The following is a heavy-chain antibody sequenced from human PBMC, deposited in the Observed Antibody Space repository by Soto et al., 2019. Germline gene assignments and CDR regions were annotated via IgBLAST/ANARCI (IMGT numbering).Heavy chain of an antibody. V-gene: IGHV3-23*01. CDR3: AKEIVVAGTRGNWFDP. CDR1: GFTFSSYA. CDR2: ISGSGGST. D-gene: IGHD6-19*01. Sequence: EVQLLESGGGLVQPGGSLRLSCAASGFTFSSYAMSWVRQAPGKGLEWVSAISGSGGSTYYADSVKGRFTISRDNSKNTLYLQMNSLRAEDTAVYYCAKEIVVAGTRGNWFDPWGQGTLVTVSS. J-gene: IGHJ5*02.